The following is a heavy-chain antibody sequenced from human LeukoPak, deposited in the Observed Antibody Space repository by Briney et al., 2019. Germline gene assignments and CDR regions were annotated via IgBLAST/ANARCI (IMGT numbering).Heavy chain of an antibody. CDR1: GFTFSNAW. J-gene: IGHJ4*02. CDR3: ARYDFWSGKPLDY. Sequence: GGSLRLSCAASGFTFSNAWMSWVRQAPGKGLEWVGRIKSKTDGGTTDYAAPVKGRFTISRDDSKNTLYLQMNSLKTEDTAVYYCARYDFWSGKPLDYWGQGTLVTVSS. V-gene: IGHV3-15*01. D-gene: IGHD3-3*01. CDR2: IKSKTDGGTT.